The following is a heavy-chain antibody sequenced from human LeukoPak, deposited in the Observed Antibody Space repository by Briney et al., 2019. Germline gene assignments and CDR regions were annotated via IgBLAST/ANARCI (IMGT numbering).Heavy chain of an antibody. CDR3: AVNFFGSGSYINF. D-gene: IGHD3-10*01. CDR2: IIASGDSA. CDR1: GFSFSTVP. J-gene: IGHJ4*02. Sequence: GGSLRLSCEASGFSFSTVPMSWVRQVPGKGLECVSYIIASGDSAYYADSVRGRFTISRDNSKNTLYLQMDDLRAEDSAVYYCAVNFFGSGSYINFWGQGTLVTVSS. V-gene: IGHV3-23*01.